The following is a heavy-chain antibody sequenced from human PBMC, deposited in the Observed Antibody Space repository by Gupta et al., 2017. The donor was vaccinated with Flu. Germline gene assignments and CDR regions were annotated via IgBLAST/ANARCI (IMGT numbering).Heavy chain of an antibody. CDR2: INHSGST. Sequence: QVQLQQWGAGLLKPSETLSLTCAVYGGSFSGYYWSWIRQPPGKGLEWIGEINHSGSTNYNPSLKSRVTISVDTSKNQFSLKLSSVTAADTAVYYCARGVAVGGDIVVVPVYGMDVWGQGTTVTVSS. V-gene: IGHV4-34*01. CDR3: ARGVAVGGDIVVVPVYGMDV. D-gene: IGHD2-2*01. CDR1: GGSFSGYY. J-gene: IGHJ6*02.